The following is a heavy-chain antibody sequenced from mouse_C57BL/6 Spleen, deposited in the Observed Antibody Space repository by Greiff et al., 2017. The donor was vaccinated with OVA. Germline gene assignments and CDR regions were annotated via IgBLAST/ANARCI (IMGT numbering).Heavy chain of an antibody. CDR3: VRHVGTD. CDR1: GFSFNTYA. D-gene: IGHD3-3*01. Sequence: GGGLVQPKGSLKLSCAASGFSFNTYAMNWVRQAPGKGLEWVARIRSKSNNYATYYADSVKDRFTISRDDSESMLYLQMNNLKTEDTAMYYCVRHVGTDWGQGTLVTVSA. CDR2: IRSKSNNYAT. V-gene: IGHV10-1*01. J-gene: IGHJ3*01.